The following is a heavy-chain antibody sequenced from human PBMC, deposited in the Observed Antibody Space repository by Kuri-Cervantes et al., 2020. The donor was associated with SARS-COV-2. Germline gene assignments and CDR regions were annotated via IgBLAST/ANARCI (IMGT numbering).Heavy chain of an antibody. CDR2: INPSGGST. Sequence: ASVKVSCKASGYTFTSYYMHWVRQAPGQGLEWMGIINPSGGSTSYAQKFQGRVTMTTDTSTSTAYMELRSLRSDDTAVYYCARDEEGYCSGGSCYSSVTEFDYWGQGTLVTVSS. CDR1: GYTFTSYY. V-gene: IGHV1-46*01. J-gene: IGHJ4*02. CDR3: ARDEEGYCSGGSCYSSVTEFDY. D-gene: IGHD2-15*01.